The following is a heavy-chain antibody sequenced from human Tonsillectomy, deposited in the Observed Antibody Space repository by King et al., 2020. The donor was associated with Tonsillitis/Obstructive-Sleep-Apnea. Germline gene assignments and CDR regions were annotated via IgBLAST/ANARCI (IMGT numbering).Heavy chain of an antibody. CDR2: ISYDGSNK. V-gene: IGHV3-30*18. CDR3: AKDRPQQQLAGLFDY. D-gene: IGHD6-13*01. CDR1: GFTFSSYG. J-gene: IGHJ4*02. Sequence: VQLVESGGGVVQPGRSLRLSCAASGFTFSSYGMHWVRQAPGEGLEWVAVISYDGSNKYYADSVKGRFTISRDNSKNTLYLQMNSLRAEDTAVYYCAKDRPQQQLAGLFDYWGQGTLVTVSS.